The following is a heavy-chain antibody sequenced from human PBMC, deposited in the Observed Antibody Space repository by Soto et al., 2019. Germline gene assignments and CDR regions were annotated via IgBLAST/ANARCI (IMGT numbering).Heavy chain of an antibody. V-gene: IGHV3-33*08. CDR1: GFTFSSYG. CDR2: IWYDGSNK. Sequence: GGSLRLSCAASGFTFSSYGMHWVRQAPGKGLEWVAVIWYDGSNKYYADSVKGRFTISRDNSKNTLYLQMNSLRAEDTAVYYWARISAYDSSGFDAFDIWGQGTMVTVSS. CDR3: ARISAYDSSGFDAFDI. J-gene: IGHJ3*02. D-gene: IGHD3-22*01.